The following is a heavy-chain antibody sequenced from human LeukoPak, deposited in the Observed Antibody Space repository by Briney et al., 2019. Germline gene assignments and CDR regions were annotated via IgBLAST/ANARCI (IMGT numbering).Heavy chain of an antibody. Sequence: TGGSLRLSCAASGFIFSNFGMHWVRQAPGKGLEYVSSINAGGGSTYYAASVKGRFTISRDAVKDTLYLQMGSVRIEDTAVYYCARGGLESPWSGYNAPDFWGQGTLVAVSS. CDR3: ARGGLESPWSGYNAPDF. D-gene: IGHD3-3*01. CDR1: GFIFSNFG. CDR2: INAGGGST. V-gene: IGHV3-64*02. J-gene: IGHJ4*02.